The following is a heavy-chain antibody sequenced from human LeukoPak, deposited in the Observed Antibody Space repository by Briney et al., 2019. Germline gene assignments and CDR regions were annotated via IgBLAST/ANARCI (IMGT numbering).Heavy chain of an antibody. D-gene: IGHD1-14*01. J-gene: IGHJ5*02. Sequence: GASVKVSCRASGYTFTNSDITWVRQAPGQGLEWMGRISTSNGDTNYAAKLQGRVTMTTDTSTSTVYMELGSLTFYDTAVYFCARDPYHRLGPPLDLWGQGTLVTVSS. CDR1: GYTFTNSD. CDR2: ISTSNGDT. V-gene: IGHV1-18*01. CDR3: ARDPYHRLGPPLDL.